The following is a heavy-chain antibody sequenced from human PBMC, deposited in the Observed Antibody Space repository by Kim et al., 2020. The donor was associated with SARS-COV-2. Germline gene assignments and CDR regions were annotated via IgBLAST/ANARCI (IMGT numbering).Heavy chain of an antibody. CDR2: ISGSNGAT. J-gene: IGHJ4*02. V-gene: IGHV1-18*01. Sequence: ASVKVSCKASGYTFSNYGISWVRLAPGQGLEWMGWISGSNGATKYAQKFQGRVIMTTDTSADTAYMELRSLRSDDTALYYCARAHYSTNSPFFYWGQGTLVTVSS. CDR3: ARAHYSTNSPFFY. CDR1: GYTFSNYG. D-gene: IGHD2-8*01.